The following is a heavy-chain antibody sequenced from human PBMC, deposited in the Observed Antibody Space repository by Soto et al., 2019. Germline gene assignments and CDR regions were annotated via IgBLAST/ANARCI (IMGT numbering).Heavy chain of an antibody. D-gene: IGHD2-2*02. Sequence: GGSLRLSCAASGFTFSSYAMSWVRQAPGKGLEWVSAISGSGGSTCYADSVKGRFTISRDNSKNTLYLQMNSLRAEDTAVYYCAKEDTRCSSTSCYNYYYYGMDVWGQGTTVTVSS. CDR1: GFTFSSYA. J-gene: IGHJ6*02. V-gene: IGHV3-23*01. CDR2: ISGSGGST. CDR3: AKEDTRCSSTSCYNYYYYGMDV.